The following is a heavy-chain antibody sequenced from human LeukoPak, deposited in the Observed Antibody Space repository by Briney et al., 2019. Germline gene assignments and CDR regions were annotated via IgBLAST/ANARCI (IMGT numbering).Heavy chain of an antibody. Sequence: PSETLSLTCAVYGGSFSGYYWSWIRQPPGKGLEWIGEINHSGSTNYNPSLKSRVTISVDTSKNQFSLKLSSVTAADTAVYYCARVYSSGWTRAGNKRHFDYWGQGTLVTVSS. CDR2: INHSGST. D-gene: IGHD6-19*01. V-gene: IGHV4-34*01. J-gene: IGHJ4*02. CDR3: ARVYSSGWTRAGNKRHFDY. CDR1: GGSFSGYY.